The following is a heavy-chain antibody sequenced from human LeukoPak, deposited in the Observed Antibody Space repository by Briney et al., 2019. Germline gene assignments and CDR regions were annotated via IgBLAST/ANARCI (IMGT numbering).Heavy chain of an antibody. CDR2: IYYSGST. CDR1: GGSISSYY. Sequence: PSETLSLTCTVSGGSISSYYWSWIRQPPGKGLEWIGYIYYSGSTNYNPSLKSRVTISVDTSKNQFSLKLSSVTAADTAVYYCARAPEWEPDNFDYWGQGTLVTVSS. CDR3: ARAPEWEPDNFDY. V-gene: IGHV4-59*01. J-gene: IGHJ4*02. D-gene: IGHD1-26*01.